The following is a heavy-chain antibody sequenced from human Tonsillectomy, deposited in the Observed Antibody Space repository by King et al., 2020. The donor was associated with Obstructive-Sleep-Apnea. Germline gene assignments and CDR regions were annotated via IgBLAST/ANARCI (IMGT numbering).Heavy chain of an antibody. J-gene: IGHJ4*02. CDR2: ISWNSGGI. CDR3: AKDIDFGSASGGYFDY. CDR1: GFTFDDYA. V-gene: IGHV3-9*01. Sequence: VQLVESGGGLVQPGRSLRLSCAASGFTFDDYAMHWVRHAPGKGLEWVSGISWNSGGIGYGDSVKGRFTISRDNAKNSLYLQMNSLRAEDTALYYCAKDIDFGSASGGYFDYWGQGTLVTVSS. D-gene: IGHD3-10*01.